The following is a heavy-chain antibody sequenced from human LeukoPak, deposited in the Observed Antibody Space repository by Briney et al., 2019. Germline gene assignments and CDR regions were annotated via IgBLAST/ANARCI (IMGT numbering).Heavy chain of an antibody. D-gene: IGHD6-13*01. CDR2: ISSSGSTI. CDR3: ARDSGPGYSSTWYDY. CDR1: GFTFISYS. V-gene: IGHV3-48*04. J-gene: IGHJ4*02. Sequence: PGGSLRLSCAASGFTFISYSMNWVRQAPGKGLEWVSYISSSGSTIYYADSVKGRFTISRDNAKNSLYLQMNSLRAEDTAVYYCARDSGPGYSSTWYDYWGQGTLVTVSS.